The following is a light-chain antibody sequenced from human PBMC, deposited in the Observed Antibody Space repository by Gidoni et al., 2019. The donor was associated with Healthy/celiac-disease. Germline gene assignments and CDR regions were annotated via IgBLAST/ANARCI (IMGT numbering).Light chain of an antibody. CDR3: QQYGSSPGGP. J-gene: IGKJ3*01. CDR2: GAS. CDR1: QSVSSSY. Sequence: EIVLTQSPGTLSLSPGERATLSCRASQSVSSSYLAWYQQKPGQAPRLLIYGASSRATGIPDRFSGSGSGTDFTLTISRLEPEDFAVYYCQQYGSSPGGPFGPGTKVDIK. V-gene: IGKV3-20*01.